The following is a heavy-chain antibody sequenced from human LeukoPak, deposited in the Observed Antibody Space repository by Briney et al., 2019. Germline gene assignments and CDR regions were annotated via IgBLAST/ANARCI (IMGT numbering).Heavy chain of an antibody. CDR1: GFTFSSYS. CDR3: AKDQGSGSYYYYMDA. D-gene: IGHD3-22*01. CDR2: ISSSSSTI. J-gene: IGHJ6*03. Sequence: GGSLRLSCAASGFTFSSYSMNWVRQAPGKGLEWVSYISSSSSTIYYADSVKGRFTISRDNSKNTLYLQMNSLRVEDTAVYYCAKDQGSGSYYYYMDAWGKGTTVAVSS. V-gene: IGHV3-48*01.